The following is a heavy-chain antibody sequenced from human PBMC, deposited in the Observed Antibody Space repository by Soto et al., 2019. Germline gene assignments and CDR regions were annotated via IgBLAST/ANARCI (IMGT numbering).Heavy chain of an antibody. Sequence: QLQLQESGSGLVKPSQTLSLTCAVSGGSISSGGYSWSWIRQPPGKGLEWIGYIYHSGSTYYNPSLKSRASXXVXWSKNQFSLKLSSVTAADTAVYYCARGMTTVTTLDYWGQGTLVTVSS. CDR2: IYHSGST. V-gene: IGHV4-30-2*01. CDR1: GGSISSGGYS. D-gene: IGHD4-4*01. CDR3: ARGMTTVTTLDY. J-gene: IGHJ4*02.